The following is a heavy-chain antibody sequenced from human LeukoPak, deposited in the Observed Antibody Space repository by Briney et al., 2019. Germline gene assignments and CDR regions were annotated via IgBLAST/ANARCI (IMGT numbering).Heavy chain of an antibody. Sequence: SETLSLTCTVSGGSISSGSYYWSWIRQPAGKRLEWIGRIYTSGSTNYNPSLKSRVTISVDTSKNQFSLKLSSVTAADTAVYYCARARVGATRNWFDPWGQGTLVTVSS. V-gene: IGHV4-61*02. CDR2: IYTSGST. J-gene: IGHJ5*02. CDR3: ARARVGATRNWFDP. D-gene: IGHD1-26*01. CDR1: GGSISSGSYY.